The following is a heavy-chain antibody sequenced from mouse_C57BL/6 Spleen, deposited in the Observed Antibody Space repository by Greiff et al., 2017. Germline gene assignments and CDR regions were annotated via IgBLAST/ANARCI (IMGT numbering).Heavy chain of an antibody. CDR1: GYTFTSYW. V-gene: IGHV1-59*01. Sequence: QVQLQQPGAELVRPGTSVKLSCKASGYTFTSYWMHWVKQRPGQGLEWIGVIDPSDSYNNYNQQFKCKATLTVDTSSSTAYIQLSSRTSEYSAGYYCSRLSLNTTVVAPYAMDYWGQGTSVTVSS. CDR3: SRLSLNTTVVAPYAMDY. J-gene: IGHJ4*01. CDR2: IDPSDSYN. D-gene: IGHD1-1*01.